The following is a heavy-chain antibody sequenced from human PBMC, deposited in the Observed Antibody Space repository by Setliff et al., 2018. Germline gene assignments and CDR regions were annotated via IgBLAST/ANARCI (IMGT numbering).Heavy chain of an antibody. CDR1: GYISTSYG. D-gene: IGHD3-22*01. CDR3: AREGVDSRSSTDYRYYMDV. J-gene: IGHJ6*03. V-gene: IGHV1-69*06. CDR2: IIPLSDKT. Sequence: GASVKVSCKASGYISTSYGITWVRQAPGQGLEWMGGIIPLSDKTSYAQTLQGRVTITADKSTNTVNVELSSLRSEDTAVYYCAREGVDSRSSTDYRYYMDVWGKGTTVTVS.